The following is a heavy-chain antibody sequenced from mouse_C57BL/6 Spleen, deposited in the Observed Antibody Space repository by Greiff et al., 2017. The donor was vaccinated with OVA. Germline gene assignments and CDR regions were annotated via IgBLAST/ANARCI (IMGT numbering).Heavy chain of an antibody. CDR1: GYTFTSYW. CDR3: ARYYGSSPYWYFDV. CDR2: IDPNSGGT. J-gene: IGHJ1*03. V-gene: IGHV1-62-3*01. D-gene: IGHD1-1*01. Sequence: QVQLQQPGAELVKPGASVKLSCKASGYTFTSYWMHWVKQRPGRGLEWIGRIDPNSGGTKYNEKFKSKATLTVDTSSSTAYMQLSSLTSEDSAVYYCARYYGSSPYWYFDVWGTGTTVTVSS.